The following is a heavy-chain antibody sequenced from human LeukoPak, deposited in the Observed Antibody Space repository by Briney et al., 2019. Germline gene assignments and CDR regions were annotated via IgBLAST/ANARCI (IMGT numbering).Heavy chain of an antibody. D-gene: IGHD4-17*01. J-gene: IGHJ4*02. CDR2: ISSSSSHI. CDR1: GFTFSSYA. CDR3: ARDLRTVSGYYGAFDY. Sequence: PGGSLRLSCAASGFTFSSYAMSWIRQAPGKGLEWVSYISSSSSHINYADSVRGRFTISRDNAKNSLYLHMSSLRPEDTAVYYCARDLRTVSGYYGAFDYWGQGTQVTVSS. V-gene: IGHV3-11*05.